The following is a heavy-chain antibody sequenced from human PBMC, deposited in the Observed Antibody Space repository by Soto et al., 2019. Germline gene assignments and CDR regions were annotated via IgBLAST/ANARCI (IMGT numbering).Heavy chain of an antibody. CDR3: SKGKGALEILKTTVTTFWGPFHI. CDR2: ISRNSGSR. Sequence: EVPLVESGGGLVQPGRSLRLSCAASGFTFDDYSMHWVRQVPGTGPEWVSGISRNSGSRGYAEAVRGRFTISRDNAKNPLYLHMYLLRAEDTALYYCSKGKGALEILKTTVTTFWGPFHIGGQGTMVTVSS. J-gene: IGHJ3*02. V-gene: IGHV3-9*01. D-gene: IGHD4-17*01. CDR1: GFTFDDYS.